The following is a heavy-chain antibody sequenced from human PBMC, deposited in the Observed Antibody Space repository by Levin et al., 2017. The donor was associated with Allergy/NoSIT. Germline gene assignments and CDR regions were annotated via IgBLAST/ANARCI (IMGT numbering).Heavy chain of an antibody. CDR1: GFTFSSYA. CDR3: ARDYYDSSGYNWVVYYFDY. Sequence: GGSLRLSCAASGFTFSSYAMHWVRQAPGKGLEWVAVISYDGSNKYYADSVKGRFTISRDNSKNTLYLQMNSLRAEDTAVYYCARDYYDSSGYNWVVYYFDYWGQGTLVTVSS. D-gene: IGHD3-22*01. CDR2: ISYDGSNK. V-gene: IGHV3-30*04. J-gene: IGHJ4*02.